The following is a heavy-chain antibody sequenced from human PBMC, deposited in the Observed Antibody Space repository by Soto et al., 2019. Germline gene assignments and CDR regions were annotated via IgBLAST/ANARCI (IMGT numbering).Heavy chain of an antibody. CDR1: GFTFSDHY. J-gene: IGHJ4*02. D-gene: IGHD3-10*01. Sequence: EVQLEESGGGLVQPGGSLRLSCAASGFTFSDHYMDWVRQAPGKGLEWVCRTKNRANSYNTEDAASGKGRFTISRDDSKSSLHLQMNSLKDEDTAMYYCVRVALSGSGIRLFAYWGQGTLVPVSS. CDR3: VRVALSGSGIRLFAY. V-gene: IGHV3-72*01. CDR2: TKNRANSYNT.